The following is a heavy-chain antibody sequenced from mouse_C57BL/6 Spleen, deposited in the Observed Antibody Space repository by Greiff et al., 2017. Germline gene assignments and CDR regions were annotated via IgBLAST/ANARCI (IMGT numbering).Heavy chain of an antibody. CDR3: ARDYGSSFDY. V-gene: IGHV1-72*01. CDR2: IEPNSGGP. D-gene: IGHD1-1*01. Sequence: VQLQQPGAELVKPGASVQLSCKASGYTFTSYWMHWVKQRPGRGLEWIGRIEPNSGGPTYNEKFKSKSTLTVDKPASKASMQLSSLTSEDSAVYYGARDYGSSFDYWGQGTTLTVSS. J-gene: IGHJ2*01. CDR1: GYTFTSYW.